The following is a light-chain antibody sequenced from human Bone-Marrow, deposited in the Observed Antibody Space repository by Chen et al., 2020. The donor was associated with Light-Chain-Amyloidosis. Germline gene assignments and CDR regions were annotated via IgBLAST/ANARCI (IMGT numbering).Light chain of an antibody. V-gene: IGLV2-23*01. Sequence: QSALTQPASVSGSPGQSLTISCTGTSTDVGNYNLVSWYQRHPGKAPKLIIFEDNKRPSGVPSRFSGSRSGYTASLTISGLQAEDESDYYCCSYAGSQIFVLGTGSRVTVL. CDR2: EDN. CDR3: CSYAGSQIFV. CDR1: STDVGNYNL. J-gene: IGLJ1*01.